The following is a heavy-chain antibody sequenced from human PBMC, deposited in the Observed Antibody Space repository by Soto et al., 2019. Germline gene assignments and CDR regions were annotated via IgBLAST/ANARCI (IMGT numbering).Heavy chain of an antibody. CDR3: GKILVGATGHTDADS. Sequence: SETLSLTCTVSGGSVYSNGHYWGWIRQPPGKGLEWIGSIDNNGVTNYNSSLKSRVTISRDTSKNQFSLRLTSVTAADTAVYYCGKILVGATGHTDADSWGPGTLVTV. V-gene: IGHV4-39*01. CDR2: IDNNGVT. CDR1: GGSVYSNGHY. J-gene: IGHJ4*02. D-gene: IGHD2-15*01.